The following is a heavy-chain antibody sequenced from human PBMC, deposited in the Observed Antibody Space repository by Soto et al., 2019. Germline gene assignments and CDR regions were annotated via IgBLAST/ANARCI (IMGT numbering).Heavy chain of an antibody. J-gene: IGHJ6*02. CDR3: ARGDATKIVVTTYYAMDV. V-gene: IGHV1-69*02. CDR2: IIPILGIA. Sequence: SVKVSCKASGGTFSSYTISWVRQAPGQGLEWMGRIIPILGIANYAQKFQGRVTITADKSTSTAYMELRSLTSEDTAVYYCARGDATKIVVTTYYAMDVWGQGTTVTVSS. CDR1: GGTFSSYT. D-gene: IGHD3-22*01.